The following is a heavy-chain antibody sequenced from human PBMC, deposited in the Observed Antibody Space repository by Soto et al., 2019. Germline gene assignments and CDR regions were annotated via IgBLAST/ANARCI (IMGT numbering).Heavy chain of an antibody. D-gene: IGHD6-13*01. CDR2: IYYSGST. V-gene: IGHV4-30-4*01. J-gene: IGHJ6*02. Sequence: SETLSLTCTVSGGSISSGDYYWSWIRQPPGKGLEWIGYIYYSGSTYYNPSLKSRVTISVDTPKNQFSLKLSSVTAADTAVYYCARGQYSRSWGTNYYYYGMDVWGQGTTVTVSS. CDR1: GGSISSGDYY. CDR3: ARGQYSRSWGTNYYYYGMDV.